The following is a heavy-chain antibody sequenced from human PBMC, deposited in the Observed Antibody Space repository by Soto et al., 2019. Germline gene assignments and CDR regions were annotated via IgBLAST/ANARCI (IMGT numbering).Heavy chain of an antibody. CDR3: ARVLRAGEWYFDY. Sequence: PSETLSLTCTVTGASISSVDYYWSWIRQPPGKGLEWIGYIYYSGSTNYNPSLKSRVTISVDTSKNQFSLKLSSVTAADTAVYYCARVLRAGEWYFDYLGQGTLLTVSS. V-gene: IGHV4-61*08. D-gene: IGHD3-16*01. CDR1: GASISSVDYY. CDR2: IYYSGST. J-gene: IGHJ4*02.